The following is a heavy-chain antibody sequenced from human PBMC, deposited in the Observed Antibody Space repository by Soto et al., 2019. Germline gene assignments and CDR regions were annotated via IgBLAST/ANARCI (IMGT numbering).Heavy chain of an antibody. Sequence: SETLSLTCTVSGGSISSSSYYWGWIRQPPGKGLEWIGSIYYSGSTYYNPSLKSRVTISVDTSKNQFSLKLSSVTAADTAVYYCARQRRYSVVAATGYNWFDPWGQGTLVTVSS. CDR1: GGSISSSSYY. CDR3: ARQRRYSVVAATGYNWFDP. V-gene: IGHV4-39*01. D-gene: IGHD2-15*01. J-gene: IGHJ5*02. CDR2: IYYSGST.